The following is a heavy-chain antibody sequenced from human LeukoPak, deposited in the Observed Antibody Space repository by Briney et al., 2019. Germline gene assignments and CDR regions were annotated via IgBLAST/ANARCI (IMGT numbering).Heavy chain of an antibody. J-gene: IGHJ6*03. V-gene: IGHV4-38-2*02. CDR3: ARLPSSSWPYYYYYYMDV. CDR2: IYHSGST. Sequence: PSETLSLTCTVSGYSISSGYYWGWIRQPPGKGLEWIGSIYHSGSTYYNPSLKSRVTISVDTSKNQFSLKLSSATAADTAVYYCARLPSSSWPYYYYYYMDVWGKGTTVTISS. CDR1: GYSISSGYY. D-gene: IGHD6-13*01.